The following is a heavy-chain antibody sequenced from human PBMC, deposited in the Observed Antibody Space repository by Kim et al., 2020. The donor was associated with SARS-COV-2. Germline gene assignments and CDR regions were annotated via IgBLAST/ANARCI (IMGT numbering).Heavy chain of an antibody. J-gene: IGHJ5*02. D-gene: IGHD3-10*01. V-gene: IGHV1-69*01. Sequence: QEVQGRVTITADESTSTAYMELSSLRSEDTAVCYCARGVVWFGSLAGFDPWGQGTLVTVSS. CDR3: ARGVVWFGSLAGFDP.